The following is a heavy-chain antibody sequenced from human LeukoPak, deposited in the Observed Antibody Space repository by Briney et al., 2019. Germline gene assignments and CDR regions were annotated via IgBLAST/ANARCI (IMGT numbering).Heavy chain of an antibody. V-gene: IGHV3-30*18. CDR1: GFTFSSYG. Sequence: GRPLRLSCAASGFTFSSYGMHWVRQAPGKGLEWVAVISYDGSNKYYADSVKGRFTISRDNSKNTLYLQMNSLRAEDTAVYYCAKDSLQIVYYGMDVWGQGTTVTVSS. CDR3: AKDSLQIVYYGMDV. D-gene: IGHD2-21*01. J-gene: IGHJ6*02. CDR2: ISYDGSNK.